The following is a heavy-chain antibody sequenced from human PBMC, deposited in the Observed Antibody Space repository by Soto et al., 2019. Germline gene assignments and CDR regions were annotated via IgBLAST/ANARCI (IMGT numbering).Heavy chain of an antibody. D-gene: IGHD2-2*01. Sequence: QVQLVQSGAEVKKPGASVKVFCKTSGYTFASYYMHWVRQAPGQGLEWMGTINPSGGSTSYAQKFQGRVTMTRDTSTNTVYMELSSFRSEDTAVYYCARDFLLVPSALYYYEYWGQGTLVTVSS. CDR1: GYTFASYY. V-gene: IGHV1-46*01. CDR2: INPSGGST. J-gene: IGHJ4*02. CDR3: ARDFLLVPSALYYYEY.